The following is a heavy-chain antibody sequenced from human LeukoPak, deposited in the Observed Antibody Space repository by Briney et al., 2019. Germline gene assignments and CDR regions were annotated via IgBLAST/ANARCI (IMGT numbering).Heavy chain of an antibody. Sequence: ASVKVSCKASGYTFTGYYMHWVRQAPGQGLEWMGWINPNSGGTNYAQEFQGRVTMTRDTSISTAYMELSRLRSDDTAVYYCARDSDSSSWYSFDYWGQGTLVTVSS. CDR2: INPNSGGT. V-gene: IGHV1-2*02. J-gene: IGHJ4*02. CDR3: ARDSDSSSWYSFDY. CDR1: GYTFTGYY. D-gene: IGHD6-13*01.